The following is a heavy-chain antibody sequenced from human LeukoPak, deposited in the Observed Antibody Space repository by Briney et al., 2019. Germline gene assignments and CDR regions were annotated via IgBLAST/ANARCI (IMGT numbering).Heavy chain of an antibody. D-gene: IGHD3-22*01. J-gene: IGHJ4*02. CDR1: GFTFSSYA. CDR2: ISYDGSNK. CDR3: AKDDSHYDSSGQYYFDY. V-gene: IGHV3-30*04. Sequence: GGSLRLSCAASGFTFSSYAMHWVRQAPGKGLEWVAVISYDGSNKYYADSVKGRFTISRDNSENTLYLQMNSLRAEDTAVYYCAKDDSHYDSSGQYYFDYWGQGTLVTVSS.